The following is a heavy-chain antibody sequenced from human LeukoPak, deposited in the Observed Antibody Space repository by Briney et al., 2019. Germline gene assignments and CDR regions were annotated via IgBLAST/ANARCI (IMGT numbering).Heavy chain of an antibody. V-gene: IGHV6-1*01. J-gene: IGHJ4*02. CDR3: ARDRLDYDSSGLYYFDY. Sequence: SQTLSFTCALSGDSVSSNSAAWNWIRQSPSRGLEWLGRTYYRSKWYDDYAVSVKSRITINPDTSKNQFSLQLNSVTPEDTAVYYCARDRLDYDSSGLYYFDYWGQGTLVTVSS. CDR2: TYYRSKWYD. D-gene: IGHD3-22*01. CDR1: GDSVSSNSAA.